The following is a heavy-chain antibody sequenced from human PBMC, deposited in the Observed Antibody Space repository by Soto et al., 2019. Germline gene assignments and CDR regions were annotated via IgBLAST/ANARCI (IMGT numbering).Heavy chain of an antibody. CDR1: GGSISSYY. CDR2: IYYSGST. D-gene: IGHD3-9*01. J-gene: IGHJ4*02. Sequence: PSETLSLTCTVSGGSISSYYWSWIRQPPGKGLEWIGYIYYSGSTNYNPSLKSRVTISVDTSKNQFSLKLSSVTAADTAVYYCARTYRTGSHFDYWGQGTLVTVSS. V-gene: IGHV4-59*01. CDR3: ARTYRTGSHFDY.